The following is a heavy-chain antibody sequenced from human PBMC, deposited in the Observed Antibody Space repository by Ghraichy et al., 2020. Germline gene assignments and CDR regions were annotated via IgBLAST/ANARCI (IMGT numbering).Heavy chain of an antibody. V-gene: IGHV1-3*01. Sequence: KFQCRVTITRDTSASTAYMELSSLRSEDTAVYYCASGELLVFGAFDIWGQGTMVTVSS. J-gene: IGHJ3*02. CDR3: ASGELLVFGAFDI. D-gene: IGHD1-26*01.